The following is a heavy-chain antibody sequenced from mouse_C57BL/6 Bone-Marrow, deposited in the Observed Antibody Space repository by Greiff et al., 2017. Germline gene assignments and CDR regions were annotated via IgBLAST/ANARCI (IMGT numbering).Heavy chain of an antibody. V-gene: IGHV1-26*01. Sequence: VQLQQSGPELVKPGASVKISCKASGYTFTDYYMNWVKQSHGKSLEWIGDINPNNGGTSYNQKFKGKATLTVDKSSSTAYMELRSLTSEDSAVYYCARDGFHWYFDVWGTGTTVTVSS. CDR3: ARDGFHWYFDV. J-gene: IGHJ1*03. D-gene: IGHD2-3*01. CDR1: GYTFTDYY. CDR2: INPNNGGT.